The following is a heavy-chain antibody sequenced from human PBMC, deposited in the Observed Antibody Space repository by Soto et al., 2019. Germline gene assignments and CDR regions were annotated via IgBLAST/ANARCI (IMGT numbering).Heavy chain of an antibody. J-gene: IGHJ4*02. CDR2: VNSKDGDT. Sequence: QVQLVQSGTEVRKPGASVKVSCKTSGYIFTDFFVHWIRQAPGQGLEWLGWVNSKDGDTEYAQKFLGRVSMTRDTSTNTVYMEMTRLTPNDTAVYYCGRIPAPGRPTTTFYWGQGSLV. CDR1: GYIFTDFF. D-gene: IGHD1-26*01. CDR3: GRIPAPGRPTTTFY. V-gene: IGHV1-2*02.